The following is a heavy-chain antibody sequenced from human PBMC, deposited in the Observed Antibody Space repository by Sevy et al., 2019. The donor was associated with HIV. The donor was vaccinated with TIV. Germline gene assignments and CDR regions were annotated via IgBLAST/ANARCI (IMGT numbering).Heavy chain of an antibody. Sequence: GGSLRLSCAASGFIFRNYGMHWVRQAPGKGLEWVTFFVFDGNDQYYADSVKGRFTRSRVNSRSLVYLRMNSLRAEDTALSSCAKDPGEYSSGHYYFDSWGQGILVTVSS. CDR2: FVFDGNDQ. J-gene: IGHJ4*02. V-gene: IGHV3-30*02. D-gene: IGHD3-22*01. CDR1: GFIFRNYG. CDR3: AKDPGEYSSGHYYFDS.